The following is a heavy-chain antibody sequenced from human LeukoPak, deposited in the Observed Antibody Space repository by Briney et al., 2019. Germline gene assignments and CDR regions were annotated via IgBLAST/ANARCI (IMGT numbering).Heavy chain of an antibody. CDR2: IRYDGSND. V-gene: IGHV3-30*02. Sequence: GGSLRLSCAASGLTFSTYGMHWVRQAPGKGLEWVAFIRYDGSNDYYADSVRGRFSISRDNSKNTLYLQMSSLTPEDTAVYYCAKDLFTEWLPMDVWGKGTTVTVSS. D-gene: IGHD3-3*01. J-gene: IGHJ6*03. CDR1: GLTFSTYG. CDR3: AKDLFTEWLPMDV.